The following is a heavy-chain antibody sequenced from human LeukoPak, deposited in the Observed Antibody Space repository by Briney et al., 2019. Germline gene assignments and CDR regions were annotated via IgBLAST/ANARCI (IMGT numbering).Heavy chain of an antibody. D-gene: IGHD2-21*02. V-gene: IGHV3-7*03. CDR2: IKQDETEK. CDR1: GFTFSNVW. Sequence: GGSLRLSCAASGFTFSNVWMGWVRQAPGKGLEWVANIKQDETEKYYVDSVKGRFTISRDNAKNSLYLQMNSLRAEDTAVYYCARYFTTVTETLRLDYWGQGTLVTASS. CDR3: ARYFTTVTETLRLDY. J-gene: IGHJ4*02.